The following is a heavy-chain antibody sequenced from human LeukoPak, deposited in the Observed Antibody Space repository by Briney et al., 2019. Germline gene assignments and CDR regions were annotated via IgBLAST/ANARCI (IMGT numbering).Heavy chain of an antibody. D-gene: IGHD2-2*01. CDR2: ISSRSTTI. CDR3: ASSILVVGSTYYFDY. CDR1: GFTFSGYS. J-gene: IGHJ4*02. Sequence: GGSLRLSCAASGFTFSGYSMNWVRQAPGKGLEWVSYISSRSTTIYCADSVKGRFTVSRDNAKNSLYLQMNSLRDEDTAVYYCASSILVVGSTYYFDYWGQGTLVTVSS. V-gene: IGHV3-48*02.